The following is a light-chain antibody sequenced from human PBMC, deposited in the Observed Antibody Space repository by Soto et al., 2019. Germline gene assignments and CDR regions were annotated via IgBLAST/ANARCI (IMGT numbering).Light chain of an antibody. CDR1: SSDVGAYNY. CDR3: TSYTSSGTYV. J-gene: IGLJ1*01. Sequence: QSVLTQPASVSGSPGQSITISCTGTSSDVGAYNYVSWYQQHPGEATKFMIFDVSNRPSGVSNRFSGSKSGNTASLTISGLQAEDEADYYCTSYTSSGTYVFGTGTKVTVL. CDR2: DVS. V-gene: IGLV2-14*01.